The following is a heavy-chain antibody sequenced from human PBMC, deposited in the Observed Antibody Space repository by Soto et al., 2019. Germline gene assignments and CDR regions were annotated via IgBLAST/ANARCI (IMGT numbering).Heavy chain of an antibody. CDR2: IYYSGST. Sequence: SETLSLTCTVSGGSISSYYWSWIRQPPGKGLEWIGYIYYSGSTNYNPSLKSRVTISVDTSKNQFSLKLSSVTAADTAVYYCARGSMDGVGELLYYYYYGMDVWGQGTTVTVSS. J-gene: IGHJ6*02. D-gene: IGHD3-10*01. CDR3: ARGSMDGVGELLYYYYYGMDV. CDR1: GGSISSYY. V-gene: IGHV4-59*01.